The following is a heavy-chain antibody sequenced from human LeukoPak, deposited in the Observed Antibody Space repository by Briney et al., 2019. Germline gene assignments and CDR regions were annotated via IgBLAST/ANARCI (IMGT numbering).Heavy chain of an antibody. CDR1: GGSISSYY. Sequence: PSETLSLTCTVSGGSISSYYWSWIRQPTGKGLEWIGRIYTSGGTNYNPSLKSRVTISVDTSKNQFSLKLSSVTAADTAVYYCARCIPVELRFLEWPNYYYYYMDVWGKGTTVTVSS. CDR2: IYTSGGT. V-gene: IGHV4-4*07. D-gene: IGHD3-3*01. J-gene: IGHJ6*03. CDR3: ARCIPVELRFLEWPNYYYYYMDV.